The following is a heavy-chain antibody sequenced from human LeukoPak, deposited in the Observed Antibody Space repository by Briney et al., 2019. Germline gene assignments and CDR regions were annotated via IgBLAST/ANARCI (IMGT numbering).Heavy chain of an antibody. Sequence: SETLSLTCTVSGGSITSYYWSWIRQPPGKGLEYIGYVFSSGNTNYDPSLKSRVTISLDTSKNQFSLKLRSVTAADTAVYYCARELYTNHDLLWFDPWGQGTLVTVSS. CDR3: ARELYTNHDLLWFDP. CDR2: VFSSGNT. J-gene: IGHJ5*02. D-gene: IGHD4-11*01. CDR1: GGSITSYY. V-gene: IGHV4-4*08.